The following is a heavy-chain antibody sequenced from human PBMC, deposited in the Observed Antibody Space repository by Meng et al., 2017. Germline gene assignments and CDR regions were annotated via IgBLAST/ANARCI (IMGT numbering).Heavy chain of an antibody. Sequence: VPLQGAAQGLVRPSETCSINCMSSVGSVSSGSYYWSWIRPPPGKGLEWIGYIYYSGSTNYIPSLKSRVTISVDTSKNQFSLKLSSVTAADTAVYYCARVGAITMVRGVNNWFDPWGQGTLVTVSS. J-gene: IGHJ5*02. CDR2: IYYSGST. D-gene: IGHD3-10*01. V-gene: IGHV4-61*01. CDR3: ARVGAITMVRGVNNWFDP. CDR1: VGSVSSGSYY.